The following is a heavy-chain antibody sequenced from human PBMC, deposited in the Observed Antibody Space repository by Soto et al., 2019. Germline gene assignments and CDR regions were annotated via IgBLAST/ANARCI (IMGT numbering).Heavy chain of an antibody. Sequence: GGSLRLSCASSCFIFTNFYMTWIRQAPGKGLELVSYISPGGDIRNYVDSVKGRFTISRDNTNRLVYLHMNSLRAEDTAVYYCTRDPRITDFWGQGTLVTVSS. D-gene: IGHD3-16*01. CDR1: CFIFTNFY. V-gene: IGHV3-11*01. CDR2: ISPGGDIR. CDR3: TRDPRITDF. J-gene: IGHJ4*02.